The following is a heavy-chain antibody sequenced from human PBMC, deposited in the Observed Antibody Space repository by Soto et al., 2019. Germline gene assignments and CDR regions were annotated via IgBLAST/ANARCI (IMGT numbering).Heavy chain of an antibody. CDR1: GFTFSDYY. J-gene: IGHJ4*02. V-gene: IGHV3-11*06. CDR2: ISSSSSYT. Sequence: GSLGLSCAASGFTFSDYYMSWIRQAPGKGLEWVSYISSSSSYTNYADSVKGRFTISRDNAKNSLYLQMNSLRAEDTAVYYCARAGDGSSWYQLVFDYWGQGTLVTVSS. D-gene: IGHD6-13*01. CDR3: ARAGDGSSWYQLVFDY.